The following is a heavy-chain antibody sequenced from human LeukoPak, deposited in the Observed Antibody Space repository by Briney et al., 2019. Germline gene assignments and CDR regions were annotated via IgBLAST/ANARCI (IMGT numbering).Heavy chain of an antibody. CDR1: GGSISSYY. V-gene: IGHV4-59*01. CDR3: ARDGSSSWYGDDAFDI. J-gene: IGHJ3*02. CDR2: IYYSGST. D-gene: IGHD6-13*01. Sequence: SETLSLTCTVSGGSISSYYWSWIRQPPGKGLEWIGYIYYSGSTNYNPSLKSRVTISVDTSKNQFSLKLSSVTAADTAVYYCARDGSSSWYGDDAFDIWGQGTMVTVSS.